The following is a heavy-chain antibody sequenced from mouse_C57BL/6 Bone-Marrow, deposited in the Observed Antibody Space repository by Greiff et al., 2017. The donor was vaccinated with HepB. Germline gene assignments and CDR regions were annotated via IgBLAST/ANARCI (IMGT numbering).Heavy chain of an antibody. J-gene: IGHJ4*01. CDR3: ARQRPFYAMDY. V-gene: IGHV1-81*01. CDR1: GYTFTSYG. CDR2: IYPRSGNT. Sequence: VQLQESGAELARPGASVKLSCKASGYTFTSYGISWVKQRTGQGLEWIGEIYPRSGNTYYNEKFKGKATLTADKSSSTAYMELRSLTSEDSAVYFCARQRPFYAMDYWGQGTSVTVSS.